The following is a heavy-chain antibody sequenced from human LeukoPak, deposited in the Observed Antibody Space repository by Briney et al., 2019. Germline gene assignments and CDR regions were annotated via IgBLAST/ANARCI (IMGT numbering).Heavy chain of an antibody. Sequence: PSETLSLTCTVSGGSISSGSYYWSWIRQPAGKGLEWIGRIYTSGSTNYNPSLKSRVTISVDTSKNQFSLKLSSVTAADTAVYYCARARRYFDLWGRGTLVTVSS. CDR1: GGSISSGSYY. J-gene: IGHJ2*01. V-gene: IGHV4-61*02. CDR2: IYTSGST. CDR3: ARARRYFDL.